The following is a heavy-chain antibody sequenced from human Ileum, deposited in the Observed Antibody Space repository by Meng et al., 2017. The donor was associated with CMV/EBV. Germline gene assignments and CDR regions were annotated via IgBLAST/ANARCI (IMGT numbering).Heavy chain of an antibody. Sequence: GGSLRLSCPTSGFTFINYDIHWVRQAPGKGLGWVAVTWYNGSSEYCADSVKGRFSISRDNSKNTLYLQMNSLRVEDTAGYCCARDKGAWWFDYWGQGTLVTVSS. CDR2: TWYNGSSE. J-gene: IGHJ4*02. CDR1: GFTFINYD. D-gene: IGHD2-8*02. V-gene: IGHV3-33*01. CDR3: ARDKGAWWFDY.